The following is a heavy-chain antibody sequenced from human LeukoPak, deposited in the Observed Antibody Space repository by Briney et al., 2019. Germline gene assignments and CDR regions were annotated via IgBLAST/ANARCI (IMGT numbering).Heavy chain of an antibody. V-gene: IGHV3-48*03. D-gene: IGHD2-2*01. CDR1: GFTFSSYE. J-gene: IGHJ5*02. Sequence: GGSLRLSCAASGFTFSSYETNWVRQAPGKGLEWVSYISSSGSTIYYADSVKGRFTISRDNAKNSLYLQMNSLRAEDTAVYYCARDFSPCSSTSCSRRNWFDPWGQGTLVTVSS. CDR3: ARDFSPCSSTSCSRRNWFDP. CDR2: ISSSGSTI.